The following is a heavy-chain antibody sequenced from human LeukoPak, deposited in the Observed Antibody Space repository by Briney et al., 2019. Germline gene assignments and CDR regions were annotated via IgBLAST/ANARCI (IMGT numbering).Heavy chain of an antibody. Sequence: GGSLRLSCAASGFTFSSYGMHWVRQAPGKGLEWVAVIWYDGSNKYYADSVKGRFTISRDNSRNTVYLQMNSLRVEDTAVYYCAKTYSRESGYDFFFHYWGQGTRVTVSS. V-gene: IGHV3-33*06. CDR2: IWYDGSNK. J-gene: IGHJ4*02. CDR1: GFTFSSYG. CDR3: AKTYSRESGYDFFFHY. D-gene: IGHD5-12*01.